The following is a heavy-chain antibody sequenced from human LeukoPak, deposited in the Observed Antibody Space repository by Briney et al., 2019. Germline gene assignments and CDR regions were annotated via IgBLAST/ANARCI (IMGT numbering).Heavy chain of an antibody. D-gene: IGHD2-21*02. Sequence: SVKVSCKASGGTFSTYAISWVRQAPGQGLEWMGGIIPNFGAPKYAQKFQGRVTITADESTSTAYMELSSLRSEDTAVYYCARQVVVTASPTYYYGMDVWGQGTTVTVSS. J-gene: IGHJ6*02. CDR2: IIPNFGAP. CDR1: GGTFSTYA. CDR3: ARQVVVTASPTYYYGMDV. V-gene: IGHV1-69*13.